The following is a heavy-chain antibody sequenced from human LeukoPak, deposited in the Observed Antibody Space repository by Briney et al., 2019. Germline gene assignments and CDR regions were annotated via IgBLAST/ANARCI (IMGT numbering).Heavy chain of an antibody. CDR3: TREQDREAAATVIGDS. D-gene: IGHD2-15*01. Sequence: GGSLRLSCVASGFTFSRFEMNRGRHAPGKGLEWISHISSGTYIAYADSVKGRFTISRDNAKNSLYLQMNSLRAEDTAVYYCTREQDREAAATVIGDSWGQGTLVAVSS. V-gene: IGHV3-48*03. CDR2: ISSGTYI. J-gene: IGHJ4*02. CDR1: GFTFSRFE.